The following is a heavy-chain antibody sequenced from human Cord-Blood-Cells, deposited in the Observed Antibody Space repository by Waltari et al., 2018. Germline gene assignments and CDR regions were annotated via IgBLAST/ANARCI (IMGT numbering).Heavy chain of an antibody. D-gene: IGHD6-6*01. CDR3: ARRYIAARPSWYFDL. J-gene: IGHJ2*01. Sequence: QVQLQQWGAGLLKPSETLSLTCAVYGGSFSGYYWSWIRQPPGKGLEWSGEINHSGITNYTPSLKSRVTISVDTSKNQFSLKLSSVTAADTAVYYCARRYIAARPSWYFDLWGRGTLVTVSS. V-gene: IGHV4-34*01. CDR2: INHSGIT. CDR1: GGSFSGYY.